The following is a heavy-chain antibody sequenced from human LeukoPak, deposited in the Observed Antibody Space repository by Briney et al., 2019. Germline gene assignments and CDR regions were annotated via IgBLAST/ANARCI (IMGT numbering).Heavy chain of an antibody. D-gene: IGHD6-19*01. Sequence: SETLSLTCTVSGGSISNYHWSWIRQPAGKGLEWIGQIHTSGSTNYNPPLKSRVTMSIDTTEDQVSLTIRSVTAADTAFYYCARRDISSGWSFDYWGKGTLVTVSS. CDR3: ARRDISSGWSFDY. J-gene: IGHJ4*02. V-gene: IGHV4-4*07. CDR2: IHTSGST. CDR1: GGSISNYH.